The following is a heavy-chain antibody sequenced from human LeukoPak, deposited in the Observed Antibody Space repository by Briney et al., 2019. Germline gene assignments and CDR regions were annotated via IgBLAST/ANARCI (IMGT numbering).Heavy chain of an antibody. CDR2: ISSTSAYI. Sequence: GGSLRLSCAASGFTFSIYSMNWVRQTPGKGLEWVSSISSTSAYIYYADSVKGRFTISRDDAKNSLYLQMNSLRAEDTAVYYCAREPAPVILWGQGTLVTVSS. V-gene: IGHV3-21*01. CDR1: GFTFSIYS. CDR3: AREPAPVIL. D-gene: IGHD2-21*01. J-gene: IGHJ4*02.